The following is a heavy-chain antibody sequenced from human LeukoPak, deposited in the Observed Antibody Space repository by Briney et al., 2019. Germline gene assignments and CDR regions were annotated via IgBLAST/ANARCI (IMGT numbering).Heavy chain of an antibody. CDR2: IYYSGST. D-gene: IGHD4-23*01. J-gene: IGHJ6*02. Sequence: SETLSLTCTVSGGSISSYYWSWIRQPPGKGLEWIGYIYYSGSTNYNPSLKSRVTISVDTSKNQFSLKLSSVTAADTAVYYYARESTPHYYYYGMDVWGQGTTVTVS. V-gene: IGHV4-59*01. CDR3: ARESTPHYYYYGMDV. CDR1: GGSISSYY.